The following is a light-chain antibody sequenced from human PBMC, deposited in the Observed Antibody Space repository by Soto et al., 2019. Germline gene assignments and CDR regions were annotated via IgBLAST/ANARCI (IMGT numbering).Light chain of an antibody. CDR1: QSLVYSDGNTY. V-gene: IGKV2-30*01. CDR3: MQGTHWPPLT. CDR2: NVS. Sequence: DVVLTESPLSLPVTPGQPASISCRSSQSLVYSDGNTYLNWFQQRPGQSPRRLIYNVSKRDSGVPERFSGSGSGTDFTLQISRVEAEDVGVHHCMQGTHWPPLTFGQGTRLEIK. J-gene: IGKJ5*01.